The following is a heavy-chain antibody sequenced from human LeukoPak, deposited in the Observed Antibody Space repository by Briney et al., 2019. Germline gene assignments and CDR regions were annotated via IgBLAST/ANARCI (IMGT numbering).Heavy chain of an antibody. Sequence: SQTLSLTCAISGDSVSSNSAAWNWIRQSPSRGLERLGRTYYRSKWYNDYAVSVKSRITIDPDTSKNQFSLQLNSVTPEDTAVYYCARESFLDTYYYDSQYYFDYWGQGTLVTVSS. V-gene: IGHV6-1*01. J-gene: IGHJ4*02. CDR3: ARESFLDTYYYDSQYYFDY. D-gene: IGHD3-22*01. CDR1: GDSVSSNSAA. CDR2: TYYRSKWYN.